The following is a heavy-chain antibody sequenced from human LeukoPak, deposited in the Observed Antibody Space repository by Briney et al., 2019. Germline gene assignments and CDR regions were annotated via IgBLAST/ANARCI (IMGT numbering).Heavy chain of an antibody. V-gene: IGHV3-30-3*01. CDR1: GFTFSSYA. CDR3: ARGVPAAMPWDYYGMDV. CDR2: ISYDGSNK. D-gene: IGHD2-2*01. J-gene: IGHJ6*02. Sequence: PGGSLRLPCVASGFTFSSYAMHWVRQAPGKGLEWVAVISYDGSNKYYADSVKGRFTISRDNSKNTLYLQMNSLRAEDTAVYYCARGVPAAMPWDYYGMDVWGQGTTVTVSS.